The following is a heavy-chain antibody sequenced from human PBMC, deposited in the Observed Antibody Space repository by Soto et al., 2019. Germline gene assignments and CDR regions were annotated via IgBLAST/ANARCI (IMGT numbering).Heavy chain of an antibody. CDR3: AKDRLPSLFYSGYDGGKY. D-gene: IGHD5-12*01. J-gene: IGHJ4*02. CDR2: ISGSGGST. CDR1: GFTFSSYA. V-gene: IGHV3-23*01. Sequence: PGGSLRLSCAASGFTFSSYAMSWVRQAPGKGLEWVSAISGSGGSTYYADSVKGRFTISRDNSKNTLYLQMNSLRAEDTAVYYCAKDRLPSLFYSGYDGGKYWGQGTLVTVSS.